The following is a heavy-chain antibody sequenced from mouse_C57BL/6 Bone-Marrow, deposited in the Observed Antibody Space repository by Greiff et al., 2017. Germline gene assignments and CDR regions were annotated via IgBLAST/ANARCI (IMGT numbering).Heavy chain of an antibody. V-gene: IGHV1-42*01. CDR2: INPSTGGT. J-gene: IGHJ2*01. CDR1: GYSFTGYY. Sequence: DVKLQESGPELVKPGASVKISCKASGYSFTGYYMNWVKQSPEKSLEWIGEINPSTGGTTYNQKFKAKATLTVDKSSSTAYMQLKSLTSEDSAVYYCAREDGYYVWGQGTTLTVSS. CDR3: AREDGYYV. D-gene: IGHD2-3*01.